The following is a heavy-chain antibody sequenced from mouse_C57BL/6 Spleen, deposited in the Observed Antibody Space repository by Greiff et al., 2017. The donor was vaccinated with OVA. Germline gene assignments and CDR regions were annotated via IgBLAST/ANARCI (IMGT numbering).Heavy chain of an antibody. CDR1: GYTFTSYW. CDR2: IDHCDSYT. J-gene: IGHJ2*01. CDR3: ASEEALMITKSGLDY. Sequence: QVQLQQPGADLVMPGASVKLSCKASGYTFTSYWMHWVKQRPGHGLEWIEEIDHCDSYTNYNDNLKGKSTLTVDKSSNTTYMQLSSLTSEDSAVYYCASEEALMITKSGLDYWGQGTTLTVSS. D-gene: IGHD2-4*01. V-gene: IGHV1-69*01.